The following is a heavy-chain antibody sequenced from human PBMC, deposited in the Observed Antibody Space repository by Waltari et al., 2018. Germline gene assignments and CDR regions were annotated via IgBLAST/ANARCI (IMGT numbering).Heavy chain of an antibody. CDR3: ATDTGALWMDV. V-gene: IGHV1-46*01. CDR1: EYPFARSY. Sequence: QVQLVQSGAVVKKPGASVKISCKTSEYPFARSYVHWVRQAPGPGLEWMGIINPSGGSTIYAQRFQGRVTMTRDTSTSTVYMELSSLKSEDTAVYYCATDTGALWMDVWGQGTTVTVSS. D-gene: IGHD2-21*01. CDR2: INPSGGST. J-gene: IGHJ6*02.